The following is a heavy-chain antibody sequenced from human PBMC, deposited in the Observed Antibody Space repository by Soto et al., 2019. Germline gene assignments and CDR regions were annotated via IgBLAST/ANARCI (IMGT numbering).Heavy chain of an antibody. CDR3: ATREGLGDSLGMDV. J-gene: IGHJ6*02. Sequence: PGESLKISCKGSGYTYGSYYIAWVRQMPGKGLEWMGIIYPSDSEITYSPSFQGQVTISADKSITTAYLQWSSLKASDTAIYYCATREGLGDSLGMDVWGQGTTVTVSS. D-gene: IGHD2-21*02. CDR2: IYPSDSEI. V-gene: IGHV5-51*01. CDR1: GYTYGSYY.